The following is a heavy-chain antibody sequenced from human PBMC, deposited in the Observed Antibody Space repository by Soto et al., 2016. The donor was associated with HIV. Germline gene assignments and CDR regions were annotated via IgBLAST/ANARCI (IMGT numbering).Heavy chain of an antibody. CDR2: IDGPTFNR. CDR1: GFTFSNYA. Sequence: EVQLLESGGDLVQPGGSLRLSCAASGFTFSNYAVHRVRQAPGKGLEWISTIDGPTFNRHYADSVKGRLTIHRDNSKDTLYLQMDSLRAEDTAVYYCTTWLTAHFDYWGQGTRVTVSS. D-gene: IGHD2-21*02. CDR3: TTWLTAHFDY. J-gene: IGHJ4*02. V-gene: IGHV3-23*01.